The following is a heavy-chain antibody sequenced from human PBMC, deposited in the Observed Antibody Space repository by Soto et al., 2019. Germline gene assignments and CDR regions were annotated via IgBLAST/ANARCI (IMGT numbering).Heavy chain of an antibody. CDR3: AIDLPAAEDY. D-gene: IGHD6-25*01. CDR1: GFTFSRYW. Sequence: EVQLVASGGGLVQPGGSLRLSCAASGFTFSRYWMHWVRQAPGKGLVWVSHINSDGSSTNYADSVKGRFTISRDNAKNTLYQQVNSLRAEDTAVYYCAIDLPAAEDYWGQGTLVTVSS. J-gene: IGHJ4*02. V-gene: IGHV3-74*01. CDR2: INSDGSST.